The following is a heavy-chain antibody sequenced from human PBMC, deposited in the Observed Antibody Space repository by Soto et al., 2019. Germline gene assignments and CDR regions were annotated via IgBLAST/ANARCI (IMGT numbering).Heavy chain of an antibody. CDR3: AREGRVVVVITRGAFDI. Sequence: ASVKVSCKASGYTFTSYGISWVRQAPGQGLEWMGWISAYNGNTNYAQKLQGRVTMTTDTSTSTAYMELRSLRSDDTAVYYCAREGRVVVVITRGAFDIWGQGTMVTVSS. D-gene: IGHD3-22*01. V-gene: IGHV1-18*01. CDR2: ISAYNGNT. J-gene: IGHJ3*02. CDR1: GYTFTSYG.